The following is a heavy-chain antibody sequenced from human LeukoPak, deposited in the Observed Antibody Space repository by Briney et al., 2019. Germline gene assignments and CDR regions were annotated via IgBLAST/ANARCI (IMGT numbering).Heavy chain of an antibody. CDR2: IKSKTDGGTT. J-gene: IGHJ3*02. D-gene: IGHD5-18*01. Sequence: GGSLRLPCAASGCTFSNAWMNWVRQAPGNGLEWVGRIKSKTDGGTTDYAAPVKGRFTISRDDSKNTLYLQMNSLKTEDTAVYYCTSTGPQAMGDAFDIWGEGTMVTVSS. V-gene: IGHV3-15*07. CDR3: TSTGPQAMGDAFDI. CDR1: GCTFSNAW.